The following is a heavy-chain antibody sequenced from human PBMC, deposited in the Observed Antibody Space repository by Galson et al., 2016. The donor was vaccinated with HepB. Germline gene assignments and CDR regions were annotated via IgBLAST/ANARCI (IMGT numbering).Heavy chain of an antibody. CDR2: IYYSGTT. V-gene: IGHV4-39*02. D-gene: IGHD1-14*01. CDR1: GGSIGRSTYY. Sequence: SETLSLTCSVSGGSIGRSTYYWVWIRQPPGKGLEYLGNIYYSGTTYYNPSLESRLTMSLDASKNHFSLKLSSVTAADTAVYYCARDPGTSPPEYYYALDVWGQGTTVIVSS. CDR3: ARDPGTSPPEYYYALDV. J-gene: IGHJ6*02.